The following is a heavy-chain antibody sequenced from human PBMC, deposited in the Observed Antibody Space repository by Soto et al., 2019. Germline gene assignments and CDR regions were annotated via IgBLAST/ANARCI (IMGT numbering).Heavy chain of an antibody. J-gene: IGHJ3*02. CDR3: ARGLDKSAGGAFDI. CDR1: AFPFSRSA. D-gene: IGHD3-10*01. V-gene: IGHV3-33*01. Sequence: QVQLVESGGGVVQPGGSLSLSCAASAFPFSRSAMHWLRQAPGKGLEWVAVIPHDGNNEDYTDSVRGRFTIPRDNSKNTFYLQMNSLRGEDTAVYYCARGLDKSAGGAFDIWGQGTMVTVSS. CDR2: IPHDGNNE.